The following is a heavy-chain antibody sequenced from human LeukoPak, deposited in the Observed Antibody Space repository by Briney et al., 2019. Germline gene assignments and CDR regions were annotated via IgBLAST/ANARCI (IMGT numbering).Heavy chain of an antibody. CDR3: ARARGYSYANEYHLDY. V-gene: IGHV3-23*01. D-gene: IGHD5-18*01. CDR1: GFTFSNYA. CDR2: IRGSGDMT. Sequence: PGGSLRLSCATSGFTFSNYAMSWVRQAPGKGLEWVSAIRGSGDMTYYADSVKGRFTVARDNSKTTLYLQMNSLRAEGTAVYYCARARGYSYANEYHLDYWGQGTLVTVSS. J-gene: IGHJ4*02.